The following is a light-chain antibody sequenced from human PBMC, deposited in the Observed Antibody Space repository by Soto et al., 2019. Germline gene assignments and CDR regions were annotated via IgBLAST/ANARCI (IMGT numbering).Light chain of an antibody. V-gene: IGLV2-23*02. Sequence: QSVLTQPASVPGSPGQSITISCTGTSSDVGSYNLVSWYQQHPGKAPKLMIYEVSKRPSGVSNRFSGSKSGNTASLTISELQAEDEADYYCCSYAGSSTPYVFGTGTKVT. CDR2: EVS. CDR1: SSDVGSYNL. J-gene: IGLJ1*01. CDR3: CSYAGSSTPYV.